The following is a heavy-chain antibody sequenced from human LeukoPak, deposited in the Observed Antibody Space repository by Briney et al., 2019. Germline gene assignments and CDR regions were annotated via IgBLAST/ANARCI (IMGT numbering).Heavy chain of an antibody. CDR3: AKDALLGYCSGGSCYPVGEWDYFDY. V-gene: IGHV3-33*06. Sequence: QTGGSLRLSCAASGFTFSNHGMHWVRQAPGKGPEWVALIWYDGSNKYYGDSVKGRFTISRDNSKNTVYLQMNSLRAEDTAVYYCAKDALLGYCSGGSCYPVGEWDYFDYWGQGTLVTVSS. CDR2: IWYDGSNK. D-gene: IGHD2-15*01. CDR1: GFTFSNHG. J-gene: IGHJ4*02.